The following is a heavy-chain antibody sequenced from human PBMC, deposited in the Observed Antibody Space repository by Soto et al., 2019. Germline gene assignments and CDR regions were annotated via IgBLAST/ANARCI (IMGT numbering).Heavy chain of an antibody. Sequence: GGSLRLSCAASGFTFSSYSMNWVRQAPGKGLEWVSSISSSSSYIYYADSVKGRFTISRDNAKNSLYLQMNSLRAEDMAVYYCATLPTKLRYFDWLLYYWGQGTLVTVSS. V-gene: IGHV3-21*01. CDR1: GFTFSSYS. CDR3: ATLPTKLRYFDWLLYY. J-gene: IGHJ4*02. D-gene: IGHD3-9*01. CDR2: ISSSSSYI.